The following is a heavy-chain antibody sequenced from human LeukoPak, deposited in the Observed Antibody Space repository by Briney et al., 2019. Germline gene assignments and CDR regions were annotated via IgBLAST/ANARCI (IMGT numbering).Heavy chain of an antibody. CDR3: ARVEYGIFDY. CDR2: IYTSGKT. Sequence: SETLSLTCAVYGGSFSGYYWSWIRQPPGKELEWIGRIYTSGKTDYNPYTPSLKSRVTVSLDTSKNQFSLKLSSVTAADTAVYYCARVEYGIFDYWGQGTLVTVSS. D-gene: IGHD6-6*01. V-gene: IGHV4-59*10. J-gene: IGHJ4*02. CDR1: GGSFSGYY.